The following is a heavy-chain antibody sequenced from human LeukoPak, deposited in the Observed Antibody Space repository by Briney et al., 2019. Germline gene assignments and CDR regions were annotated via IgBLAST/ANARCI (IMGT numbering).Heavy chain of an antibody. CDR1: GASISSYY. J-gene: IGHJ6*03. Sequence: SETLSLTCTVSGASISSYYWSWIRQPAGKGLEWIGRIYTSGSTNYNRSVKSRVAMSVDTSKNQFSLKLSSVTAAHTAVYYCARLGCSGGSCYPEDYYYYMDVWGKGTTVTISS. V-gene: IGHV4-4*07. D-gene: IGHD2-15*01. CDR3: ARLGCSGGSCYPEDYYYYMDV. CDR2: IYTSGST.